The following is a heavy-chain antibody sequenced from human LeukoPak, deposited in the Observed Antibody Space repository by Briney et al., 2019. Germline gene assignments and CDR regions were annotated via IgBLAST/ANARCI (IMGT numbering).Heavy chain of an antibody. J-gene: IGHJ4*02. CDR3: ARGEYYDFWSVIDY. D-gene: IGHD3-3*01. Sequence: ASQTLSLTCTVSGGSISSGGYYWSWIRQHPGKGLEWIGYIYYSGSTYYNPSLKSRVTISVDTSKNQFSLKLSSVTAADTAVYYCARGEYYDFWSVIDYWGQGTLVTVSS. V-gene: IGHV4-31*03. CDR1: GGSISSGGYY. CDR2: IYYSGST.